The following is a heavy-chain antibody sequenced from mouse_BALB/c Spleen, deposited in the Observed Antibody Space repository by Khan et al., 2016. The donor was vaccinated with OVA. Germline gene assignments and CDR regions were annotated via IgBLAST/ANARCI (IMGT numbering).Heavy chain of an antibody. Sequence: QVQLQQSGAELVRPGVSVKISCKSSGYIFTDFTMHWVKQSHAMSLEWIGVISTYFGDATYNQKFKDKATMTVDKSSSTAYLELARLTSEDSAIYYCTRGGGGNRFAYWGQGTLVTVSA. CDR3: TRGGGGNRFAY. J-gene: IGHJ3*01. CDR1: GYIFTDFT. CDR2: ISTYFGDA. V-gene: IGHV1S137*01.